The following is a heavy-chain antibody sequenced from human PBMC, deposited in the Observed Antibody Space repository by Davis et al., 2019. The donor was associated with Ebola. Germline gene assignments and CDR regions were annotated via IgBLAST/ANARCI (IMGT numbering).Heavy chain of an antibody. CDR1: GYPFTSSG. D-gene: IGHD5-12*01. CDR2: ISPHNGNT. V-gene: IGHV1-18*04. Sequence: AASVKVSCKASGYPFTSSGVTWVRQAPGQGLQWMGWISPHNGNTKYPQKFQGRVTVTRDTSTTTVYMDLSSLRSDDTALYYCTTPGGQDSGYDVFDIWGQGTMVTVSS. J-gene: IGHJ3*02. CDR3: TTPGGQDSGYDVFDI.